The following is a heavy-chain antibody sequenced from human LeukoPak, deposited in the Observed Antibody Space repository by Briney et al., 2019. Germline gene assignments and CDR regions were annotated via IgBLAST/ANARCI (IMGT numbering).Heavy chain of an antibody. Sequence: GGSLRLSCAASGFTFSSYSMNWVRQAPGKGLEWVSYISSSSSTIYYADSVKGRFTISRDNAKNSLYLQMNSLRAEDTAVYYCAKAHASLTGYYTPFDYWGQGTLVTVSS. D-gene: IGHD3-9*01. CDR1: GFTFSSYS. CDR3: AKAHASLTGYYTPFDY. V-gene: IGHV3-48*01. CDR2: ISSSSSTI. J-gene: IGHJ4*02.